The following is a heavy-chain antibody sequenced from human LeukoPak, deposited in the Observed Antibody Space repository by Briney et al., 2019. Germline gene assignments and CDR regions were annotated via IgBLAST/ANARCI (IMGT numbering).Heavy chain of an antibody. CDR3: ARAHQDDYVWGSYRPQGMDV. V-gene: IGHV4-59*01. Sequence: PSETLSLTCTVSGGSISSYYWSWIRQPPGKGLEWIGYIYYSGSTNYNPSLKSRVTISVDTSKNQFSLKLSSVTAADTAAYYCARAHQDDYVWGSYRPQGMDVWGQGTTVTVSS. CDR1: GGSISSYY. CDR2: IYYSGST. J-gene: IGHJ6*02. D-gene: IGHD3-16*02.